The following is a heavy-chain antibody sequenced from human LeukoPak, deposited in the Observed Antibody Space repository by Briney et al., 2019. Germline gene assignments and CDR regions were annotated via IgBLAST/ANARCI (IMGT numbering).Heavy chain of an antibody. V-gene: IGHV3-30*02. J-gene: IGHJ5*02. CDR3: AKDRTIFGVVNWFDP. CDR2: IRYDGSNK. Sequence: GGSLRLSCAASGFTFSSYGMHWVRQAPGKGLEWVAFIRYDGSNKYYADSVKGRFTISRDNSKNTLYLQMNSLRAEDTAVNYCAKDRTIFGVVNWFDPWGQGTLVTVSS. CDR1: GFTFSSYG. D-gene: IGHD3-3*01.